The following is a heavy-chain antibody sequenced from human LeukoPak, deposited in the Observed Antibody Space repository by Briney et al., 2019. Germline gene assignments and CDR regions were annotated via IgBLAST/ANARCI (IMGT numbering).Heavy chain of an antibody. CDR3: ARDAYFDSSGYILNYFDY. D-gene: IGHD3-22*01. J-gene: IGHJ4*02. CDR2: ISYDGSNK. CDR1: GFTFSSYS. Sequence: GGSLRLSCAASGFTFSSYSMNWVRQAPGKGLEWVAVISYDGSNKYYADSVKGRFTISRDNSKNTLYLQMNSLRAEDTALYYCARDAYFDSSGYILNYFDYWGQGTLATVSS. V-gene: IGHV3-30*03.